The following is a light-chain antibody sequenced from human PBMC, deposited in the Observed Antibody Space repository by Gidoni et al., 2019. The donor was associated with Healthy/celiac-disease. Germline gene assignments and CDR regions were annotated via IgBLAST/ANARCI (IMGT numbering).Light chain of an antibody. CDR2: DAS. CDR3: QQRSNWPSA. V-gene: IGKV3-11*01. Sequence: EIVLTQSPATLSLSPGERATLSCRASQSVSSYLAWYQQNPGQAPRLLIYDASNRATGIPARFSGSGSGTVFTLTISSLEPEDFAVYYCQQRSNWPSAFGQGTKVEIK. CDR1: QSVSSY. J-gene: IGKJ1*01.